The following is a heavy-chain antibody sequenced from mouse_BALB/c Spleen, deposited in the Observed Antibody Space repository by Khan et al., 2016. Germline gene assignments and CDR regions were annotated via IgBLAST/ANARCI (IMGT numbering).Heavy chain of an antibody. Sequence: QVQLQQSGAELARPGASVKMSCKASGYTFTSYTMHWVKQGPGQGLEWIGYVIPSNAYTNYNQKFKDKATLNADKSSSTAYMQLSSLTSEDSAVYYCAREGWLLGYFDYWGQGTTLTVSS. V-gene: IGHV1-4*01. J-gene: IGHJ2*01. CDR2: VIPSNAYT. CDR1: GYTFTSYT. D-gene: IGHD2-3*01. CDR3: AREGWLLGYFDY.